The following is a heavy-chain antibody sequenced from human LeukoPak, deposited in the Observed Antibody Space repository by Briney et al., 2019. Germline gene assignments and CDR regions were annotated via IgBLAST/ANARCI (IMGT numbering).Heavy chain of an antibody. D-gene: IGHD4-17*01. CDR3: ARYGDYWYYFDY. CDR1: GFTVSSNY. J-gene: IGHJ4*02. Sequence: GGSLRLSCAASGFTVSSNYMSWVRQATGKGLEWVSVIYSGGSTYYADSVKGRFTISRDNSKNTLYLQMNSLRAEDTAVYYCARYGDYWYYFDYWGQGTLVTVSS. V-gene: IGHV3-66*01. CDR2: IYSGGST.